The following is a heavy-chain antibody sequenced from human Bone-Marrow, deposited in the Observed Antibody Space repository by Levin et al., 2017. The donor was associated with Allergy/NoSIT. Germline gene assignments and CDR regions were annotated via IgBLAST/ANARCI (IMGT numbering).Heavy chain of an antibody. CDR1: GFSFSTFG. D-gene: IGHD3-16*01. CDR2: ILFDGNDR. Sequence: GGSLRLSCATSGFSFSTFGMHWVRQAPGKGLAWVAFILFDGNDRYHADSVKGRFTISRDNSRNTLFLQMNSLRAEDTAVYYCARVAKAFSYAYDAFEIWGQGTVVTVSS. V-gene: IGHV3-33*01. CDR3: ARVAKAFSYAYDAFEI. J-gene: IGHJ3*02.